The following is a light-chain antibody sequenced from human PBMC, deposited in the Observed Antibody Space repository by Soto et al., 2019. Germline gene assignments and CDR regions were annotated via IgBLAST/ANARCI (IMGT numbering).Light chain of an antibody. CDR1: TSDVGASNY. CDR3: SSYASGNTLFV. V-gene: IGLV2-14*01. CDR2: EVS. Sequence: QSALTQPASVSGSPGQSITISCTGTTSDVGASNYVSWYQHHPGKGPKLILYEVSNRPSGVSTRFSGSKSGNPASLTISGLQGEDEADYFCSSYASGNTLFVFGTGTKLTVL. J-gene: IGLJ1*01.